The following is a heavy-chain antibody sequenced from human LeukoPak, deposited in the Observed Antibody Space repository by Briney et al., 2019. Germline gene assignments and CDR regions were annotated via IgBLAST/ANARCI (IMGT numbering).Heavy chain of an antibody. Sequence: SETLSLTCTVSGYSISSGYYWGWIRQPPGKGLEWIGSIYHSGSTYYNPSLKSRVTISVDTSKNQFSLKLSSVTAADTAVYYCARGIDYWGRGTLVTVSS. CDR2: IYHSGST. J-gene: IGHJ4*02. CDR1: GYSISSGYY. V-gene: IGHV4-38-2*02. CDR3: ARGIDY.